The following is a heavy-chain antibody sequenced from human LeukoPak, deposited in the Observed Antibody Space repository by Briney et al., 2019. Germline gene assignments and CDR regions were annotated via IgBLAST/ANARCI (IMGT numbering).Heavy chain of an antibody. CDR2: IIPIFGTA. J-gene: IGHJ5*02. CDR1: GGTFSSYV. Sequence: SVKVSCKASGGTFSSYVISWVRQAPGQGLEWMGGIIPIFGTANYAQKFQGRVTITADESTSTAYMELSSLRSEDTAVYYCARASFTIFGVVIDIHWFDPWGQGTLVTVSS. V-gene: IGHV1-69*13. D-gene: IGHD3-3*01. CDR3: ARASFTIFGVVIDIHWFDP.